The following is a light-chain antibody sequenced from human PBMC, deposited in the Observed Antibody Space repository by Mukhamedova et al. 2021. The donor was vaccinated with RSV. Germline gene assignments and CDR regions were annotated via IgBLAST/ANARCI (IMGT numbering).Light chain of an antibody. CDR3: LQHNTYPYT. J-gene: IGKJ2*01. V-gene: IGKV1-17*01. Sequence: WYQRRVHGKAPKRLIYAASSLQSGVPSRFSGSGSGTEFTLTVTSLQPEDFATDYCLQHNTYPYTFGQGTKLEIK. CDR2: AAS.